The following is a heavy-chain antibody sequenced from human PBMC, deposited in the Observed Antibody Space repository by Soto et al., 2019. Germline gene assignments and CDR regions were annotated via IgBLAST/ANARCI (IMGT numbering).Heavy chain of an antibody. CDR2: ISADNDNT. Sequence: VQLVQSGGEVRKPGASVTVSCRASGYTFTKYGISWVRQAPGQGLEWMGWISADNDNTNYAQNLQGRVTMTTDTSASTAYMQLRSMRSDDTAVYFCARGTSGDGYGLFDFLGQGTLVTVSS. J-gene: IGHJ4*02. D-gene: IGHD5-12*01. V-gene: IGHV1-18*01. CDR1: GYTFTKYG. CDR3: ARGTSGDGYGLFDF.